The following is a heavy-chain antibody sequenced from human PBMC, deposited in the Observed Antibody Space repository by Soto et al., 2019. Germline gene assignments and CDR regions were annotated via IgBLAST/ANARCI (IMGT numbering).Heavy chain of an antibody. D-gene: IGHD3-3*01. V-gene: IGHV3-30*15. CDR2: ILYDGNNK. CDR3: ARDGPHITIFGYGDY. Sequence: PGGPLRPPCAPSEFTSGAYVMHWARQAPGKVLVWVAHILYDGNNKYYADSVKGRFTISRDNFKNTLYLQMSSLRTDDTAVYYCARDGPHITIFGYGDYWGQGNLVTVSS. J-gene: IGHJ4*02. CDR1: EFTSGAYV.